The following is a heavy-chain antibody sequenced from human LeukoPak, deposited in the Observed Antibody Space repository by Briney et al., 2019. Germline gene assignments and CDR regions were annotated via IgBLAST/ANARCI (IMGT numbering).Heavy chain of an antibody. CDR1: GFTFNDFA. V-gene: IGHV3-43D*03. CDR2: ISWDGCTT. J-gene: IGHJ1*01. CDR3: ARGGFLVSEYFQH. D-gene: IGHD3-16*01. Sequence: PGGSLRLSCVASGFTFNDFAMSWVRHVPGKGLEWVSLISWDGCTTYYTDSVRGRFTISRDNSKNSLYLQMDSLRTDDTALYYCARGGFLVSEYFQHWGQGTLVTVSS.